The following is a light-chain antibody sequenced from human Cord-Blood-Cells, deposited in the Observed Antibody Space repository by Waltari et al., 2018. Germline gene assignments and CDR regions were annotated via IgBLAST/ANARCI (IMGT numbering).Light chain of an antibody. Sequence: QSVLTQPPSVSGAPGQRVTISCTGSSSNIGAGYDLHWYQQLPGTAPKLLIYGNSNRPSGFPDLFSGSKSGTSASLAITGLQAEDEADYYCQSYDSSLSGYVFGTGTKVTVL. J-gene: IGLJ1*01. CDR3: QSYDSSLSGYV. CDR2: GNS. V-gene: IGLV1-40*01. CDR1: SSNIGAGYD.